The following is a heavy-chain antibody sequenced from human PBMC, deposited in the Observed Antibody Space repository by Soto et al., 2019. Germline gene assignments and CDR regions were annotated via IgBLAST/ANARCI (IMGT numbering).Heavy chain of an antibody. CDR3: ARASTYYDFWSGSMGAFDI. J-gene: IGHJ3*02. V-gene: IGHV4-31*03. CDR1: GGSISSGGYY. D-gene: IGHD3-3*01. Sequence: QVQLQESGPGLVKPSQTLSLTCTVSGGSISSGGYYWSWIRQHPGKGLEWIGYIYYGGSTYYNPSLKIRVTISVDTSKNQFSLKLSSVTAADTAVYYCARASTYYDFWSGSMGAFDIWGQGTMVTVSS. CDR2: IYYGGST.